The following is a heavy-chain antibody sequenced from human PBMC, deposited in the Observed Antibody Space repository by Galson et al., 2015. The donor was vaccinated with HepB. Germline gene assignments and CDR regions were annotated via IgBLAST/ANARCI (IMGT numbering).Heavy chain of an antibody. D-gene: IGHD3-16*01. V-gene: IGHV3-30*04. CDR1: GFTFSSYA. CDR2: ISYDGSKK. CDR3: ARAEGRGDFDY. Sequence: SLRLSCAASGFTFSSYAMHWVRQAPGKGLEWVAVISYDGSKKYYADSVKGRFTIPRDNSKNTLYLQMNSLRAEDTAVYYCARAEGRGDFDYWGQGTLVTVSS. J-gene: IGHJ4*02.